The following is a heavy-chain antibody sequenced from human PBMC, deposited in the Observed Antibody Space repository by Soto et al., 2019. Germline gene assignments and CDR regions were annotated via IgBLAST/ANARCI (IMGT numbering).Heavy chain of an antibody. D-gene: IGHD3-10*01. CDR2: IIPIFGTA. V-gene: IGHV1-69*12. CDR1: GGTFRSCA. J-gene: IGHJ6*02. CDR3: ARAVPYGSGDPYGMDV. Sequence: QVQLVQSGAEVKKPGSSVKVSCKASGGTFRSCAISWVRQAPGQGLEWMGGIIPIFGTANYAQKFQGRVTITADGSTSTAYMELSSLRSEDTAVYYCARAVPYGSGDPYGMDVWGQGTTVTVSS.